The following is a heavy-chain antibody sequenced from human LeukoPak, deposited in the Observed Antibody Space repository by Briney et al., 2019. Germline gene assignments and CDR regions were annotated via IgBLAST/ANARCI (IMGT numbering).Heavy chain of an antibody. Sequence: PGGSLRLSCSASGFTFNTYPMHWVRQSPGKGLEWVAVTSHDESYKFYAESVKGRFTISRDNSNNTPYLQMNTLRPEDTSVYYCARDRLFYFHSPDYRAGYFYAMDVWGQGTTVTVSS. J-gene: IGHJ6*02. D-gene: IGHD3-22*01. CDR2: TSHDESYK. V-gene: IGHV3-30-3*01. CDR3: ARDRLFYFHSPDYRAGYFYAMDV. CDR1: GFTFNTYP.